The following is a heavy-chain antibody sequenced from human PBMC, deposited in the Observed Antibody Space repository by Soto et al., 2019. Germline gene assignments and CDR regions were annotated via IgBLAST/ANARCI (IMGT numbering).Heavy chain of an antibody. V-gene: IGHV4-59*08. Sequence: SETLSLTCTVSGGSISSYYWSWIRQPPGKGLEWIGYIYYSGSTNYNPSLKSRVTISVDTSKNQFSLKLSSVTAADTAVYYCARGSRFCTNGVCYHNWFDPWGQGTLVTVSS. D-gene: IGHD2-8*01. CDR3: ARGSRFCTNGVCYHNWFDP. CDR1: GGSISSYY. CDR2: IYYSGST. J-gene: IGHJ5*02.